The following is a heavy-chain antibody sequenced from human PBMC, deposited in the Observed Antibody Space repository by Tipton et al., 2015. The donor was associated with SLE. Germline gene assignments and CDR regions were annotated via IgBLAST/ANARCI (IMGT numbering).Heavy chain of an antibody. V-gene: IGHV4-59*01. CDR2: IYYSGST. J-gene: IGHJ6*02. Sequence: TLSLTCTVSGGSISSYYWSWIRQPPGKGLEWIGYIYYSGSTNYNPSLKSRVTISVDTSKNQFSLKLSSVTAADTAVYYRARGNGWSYYYYGMDVWGQGTTVTVSS. D-gene: IGHD6-19*01. CDR3: ARGNGWSYYYYGMDV. CDR1: GGSISSYY.